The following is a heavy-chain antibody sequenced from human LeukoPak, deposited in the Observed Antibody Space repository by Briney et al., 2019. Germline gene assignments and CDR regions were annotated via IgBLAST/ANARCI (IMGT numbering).Heavy chain of an antibody. V-gene: IGHV1-18*01. CDR1: GYTFITYG. CDR3: ARALYSNYVRALYYFDF. J-gene: IGHJ4*02. D-gene: IGHD4-11*01. CDR2: ISTYDGNT. Sequence: ASLKVSCKASGYTFITYGITWVRQAPGQGLEWMGGISTYDGNTNYAQKFQGRVTMTTDTSTSTAYMELRSLRSDDTAVYYCARALYSNYVRALYYFDFWGQGMLVTVSS.